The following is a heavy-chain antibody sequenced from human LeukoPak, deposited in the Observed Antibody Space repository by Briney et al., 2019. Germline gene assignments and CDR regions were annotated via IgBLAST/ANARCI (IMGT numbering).Heavy chain of an antibody. Sequence: SETLSLTCTVSGGSISSYYWSWIRQPPGKGLEWIGYIYYSGSTNYNPSLKRRVTISVDTSENQFSLKLGSVTAADTAVYYCARQTPSYCSGGSCYRGDAFDIWGQGTMVTVSS. J-gene: IGHJ3*02. CDR2: IYYSGST. CDR3: ARQTPSYCSGGSCYRGDAFDI. CDR1: GGSISSYY. V-gene: IGHV4-59*08. D-gene: IGHD2-15*01.